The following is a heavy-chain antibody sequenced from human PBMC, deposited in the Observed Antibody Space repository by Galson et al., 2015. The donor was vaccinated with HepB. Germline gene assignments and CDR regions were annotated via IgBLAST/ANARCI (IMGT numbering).Heavy chain of an antibody. Sequence: SLRLSCAASGFTFDDYAMHWVRQAPGKGLEWVSGISWNSGSIGYADSVKGRFTISRDNAKNSLYLQMNSLRAEDTALYYCAKDMYPMVRVPTDYWGQGTLVTVSS. J-gene: IGHJ4*02. CDR2: ISWNSGSI. CDR3: AKDMYPMVRVPTDY. V-gene: IGHV3-9*01. CDR1: GFTFDDYA. D-gene: IGHD3-10*01.